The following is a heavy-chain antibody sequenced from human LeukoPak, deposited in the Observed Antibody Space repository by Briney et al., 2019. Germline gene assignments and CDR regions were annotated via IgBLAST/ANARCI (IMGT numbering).Heavy chain of an antibody. CDR3: ALVVPAADNFDY. J-gene: IGHJ4*02. D-gene: IGHD2-2*01. V-gene: IGHV1-18*01. Sequence: ASVKVSCKASGYTFTSYGISWVRQAPGQGLEWMGWISAYNGNTNYAQKPQGRVTMTTDTSTSTAYMELRSLRSDDTAVYYCALVVPAADNFDYWGQGTLVTVSS. CDR1: GYTFTSYG. CDR2: ISAYNGNT.